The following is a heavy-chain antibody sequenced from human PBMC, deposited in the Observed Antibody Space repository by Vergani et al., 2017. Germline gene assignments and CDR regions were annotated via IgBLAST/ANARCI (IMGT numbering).Heavy chain of an antibody. Sequence: EVQLVASGGGLVQRGGSLRLSCEASGFTFSNLWMTWVRQAPGKGLEWVANIKYDGSKKNYVDSVKGRFTISRDNGKNSLFLQMNKVTSDDMAVYYCVKSYHYGSVSLEEDAFHIWGQGTMVTVSS. CDR2: IKYDGSKK. CDR1: GFTFSNLW. D-gene: IGHD3-10*01. V-gene: IGHV3-7*03. J-gene: IGHJ3*02. CDR3: VKSYHYGSVSLEEDAFHI.